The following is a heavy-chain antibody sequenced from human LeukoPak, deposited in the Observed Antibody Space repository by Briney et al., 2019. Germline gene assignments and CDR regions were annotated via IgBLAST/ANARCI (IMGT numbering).Heavy chain of an antibody. Sequence: GGSLRLSCAASGFTFSSYSMHWVRQAPGKGLEWVAVISYDGSNKYYADSVKGRFTISRDNSKNTLYLQMNSLRAEDTAVYYCAELGITMIGGVWGKGTTVTISS. CDR2: ISYDGSNK. CDR1: GFTFSSYS. V-gene: IGHV3-30*18. J-gene: IGHJ6*04. CDR3: AELGITMIGGV. D-gene: IGHD3-10*02.